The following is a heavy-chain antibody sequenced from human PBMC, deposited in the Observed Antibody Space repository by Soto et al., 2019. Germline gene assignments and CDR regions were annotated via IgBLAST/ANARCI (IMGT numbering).Heavy chain of an antibody. Sequence: SVKVSCKASGGTFSSYAISWVRQAPGQELEWMGGIIPIFGTANYAQKFQGRVTITADESTSTAYMELSSLRSEDTAVYYCARVYYDSSGYYPLGFDYWGQGTLVTVS. CDR1: GGTFSSYA. CDR2: IIPIFGTA. J-gene: IGHJ4*02. V-gene: IGHV1-69*13. D-gene: IGHD3-22*01. CDR3: ARVYYDSSGYYPLGFDY.